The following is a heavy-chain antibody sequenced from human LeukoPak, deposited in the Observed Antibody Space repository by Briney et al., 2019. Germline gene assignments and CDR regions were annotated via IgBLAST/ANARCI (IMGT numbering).Heavy chain of an antibody. CDR3: ARDYVWGSSESDY. D-gene: IGHD7-27*01. V-gene: IGHV3-7*01. CDR2: IKPDGSEK. Sequence: GSLRLSCAASGFTFSNYWMTWFRQTPGKGLEWVGNIKPDGSEKYYVDSVKGRFTISRDNAKNSLFLQMSSLRVEDTAIYYCARDYVWGSSESDYWGQGTLVTVSS. J-gene: IGHJ4*02. CDR1: GFTFSNYW.